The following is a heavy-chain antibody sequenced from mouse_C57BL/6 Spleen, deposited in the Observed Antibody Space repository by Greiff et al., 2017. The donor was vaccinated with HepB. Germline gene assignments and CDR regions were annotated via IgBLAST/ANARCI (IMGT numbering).Heavy chain of an antibody. J-gene: IGHJ4*01. Sequence: QVQLQQSGPELVKPGASVKISCKASGYAFSSSWMNWVKQRPGKGLEWIGRIYPGDGDTNYNGKFKGKATLTADKSSSTAYMQLSSLTSEDSAVYFCARKGYGSSPRAMDYWGHGTSVTVSS. CDR2: IYPGDGDT. CDR1: GYAFSSSW. V-gene: IGHV1-82*01. D-gene: IGHD1-1*01. CDR3: ARKGYGSSPRAMDY.